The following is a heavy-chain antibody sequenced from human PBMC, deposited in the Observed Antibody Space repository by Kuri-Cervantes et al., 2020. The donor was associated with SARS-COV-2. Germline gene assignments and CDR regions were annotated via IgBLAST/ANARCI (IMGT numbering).Heavy chain of an antibody. Sequence: GGSLRLSCAASGFTFSNAWMSWVRQAPGKGLEWVSSISSSSSYIYYADSVKGRFTISRDNAKNSLYLQMNSLRAEDTAVYYCARAPGITIFGVDDYFDYWGQGTLVTVSS. V-gene: IGHV3-21*01. D-gene: IGHD3-3*01. J-gene: IGHJ4*02. CDR3: ARAPGITIFGVDDYFDY. CDR2: ISSSSSYI. CDR1: GFTFSNAW.